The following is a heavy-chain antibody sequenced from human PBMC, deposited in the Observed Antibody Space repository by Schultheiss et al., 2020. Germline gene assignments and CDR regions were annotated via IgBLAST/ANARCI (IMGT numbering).Heavy chain of an antibody. CDR3: ARATGRGTYCGGDCYFDY. V-gene: IGHV3-64*04. Sequence: GGSLRLSCAASGFTFSSYAMSWVRQAPGKGLEYVSAISSNGGSTYYADSVKGRFTISRDNSKNSLYLQMNSLRAEDTAVYYCARATGRGTYCGGDCYFDYWGQGTLVTVSS. D-gene: IGHD2-21*02. CDR1: GFTFSSYA. CDR2: ISSNGGST. J-gene: IGHJ4*02.